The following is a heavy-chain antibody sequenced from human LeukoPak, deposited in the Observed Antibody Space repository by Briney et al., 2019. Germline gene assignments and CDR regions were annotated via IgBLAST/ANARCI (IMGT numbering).Heavy chain of an antibody. CDR1: GFTFSTFS. Sequence: GESLRLSCAASGFTFSTFSMNWGRQTPGKGLEWVSAISGSGSDIYYADSVKGRFTISRDNPKRSLYLQMNSLRAEDTAVYYCARRTFPNDAFDVWGQGTVVTVSS. D-gene: IGHD1-7*01. CDR2: ISGSGSDI. CDR3: ARRTFPNDAFDV. J-gene: IGHJ3*01. V-gene: IGHV3-21*01.